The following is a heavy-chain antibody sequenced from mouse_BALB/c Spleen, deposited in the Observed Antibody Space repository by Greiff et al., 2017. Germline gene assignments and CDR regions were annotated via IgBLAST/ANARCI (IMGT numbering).Heavy chain of an antibody. D-gene: IGHD1-1*01. J-gene: IGHJ1*01. Sequence: EVKLVESGGGLVKPGGSLKLSCAASGFTFSSYTMSWVRQTPEKRLEWVATISSGGSYTYYPDSVKGRFTISRDNAKNTLYLQMSSLKSEDTAMYYSARQIYYYGSIDLYWDIAVWGAGTTVTVSS. CDR3: ARQIYYYGSIDLYWDIAV. CDR2: ISSGGSYT. V-gene: IGHV5-6-4*01. CDR1: GFTFSSYT.